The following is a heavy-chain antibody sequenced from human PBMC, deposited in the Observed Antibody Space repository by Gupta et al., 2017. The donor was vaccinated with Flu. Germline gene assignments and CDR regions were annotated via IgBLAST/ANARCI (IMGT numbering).Heavy chain of an antibody. J-gene: IGHJ4*02. CDR2: INPNSGGT. Sequence: QVQLVQPGAEVKKPGASVKVPCKASVYTFTGDYLHLVGQAPGQGLEWMGWINPNSGGTNYAQKFQGRVTMTRDTSINTAYMELSRLRSDDTAMYYCAAEDCSRTSCQRAFDYWGQGTLVTVSS. CDR1: VYTFTGDY. V-gene: IGHV1-2*02. D-gene: IGHD2-15*01. CDR3: AAEDCSRTSCQRAFDY.